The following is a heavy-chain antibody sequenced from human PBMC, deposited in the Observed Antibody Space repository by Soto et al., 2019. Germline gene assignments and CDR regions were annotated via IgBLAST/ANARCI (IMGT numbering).Heavy chain of an antibody. D-gene: IGHD3-10*01. J-gene: IGHJ4*02. Sequence: PGESLKISCKGSGYTFTSYWIGLVRQLPGKGLEWMGIIYPADSDTRYSPSFQGQVTISADKSISTAYLQWSSLRASDTAMYFCARAYGKYFDYWGQGTPVTVS. CDR1: GYTFTSYW. V-gene: IGHV5-51*01. CDR2: IYPADSDT. CDR3: ARAYGKYFDY.